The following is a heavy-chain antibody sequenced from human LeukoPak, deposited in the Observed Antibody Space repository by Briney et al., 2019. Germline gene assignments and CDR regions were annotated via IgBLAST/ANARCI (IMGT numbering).Heavy chain of an antibody. CDR3: ARDPSSWYEDYYYYGMDV. Sequence: GGSLRLSCAASGFTFSSYGMHWVRQAPGKGLEWVAVIWYDGSNKYYADSEKGRFTISRDNSKNTLYLQMNSLRAEDTAVYYCARDPSSWYEDYYYYGMDVWGQGTTVTVSS. D-gene: IGHD6-13*01. V-gene: IGHV3-33*01. J-gene: IGHJ6*02. CDR1: GFTFSSYG. CDR2: IWYDGSNK.